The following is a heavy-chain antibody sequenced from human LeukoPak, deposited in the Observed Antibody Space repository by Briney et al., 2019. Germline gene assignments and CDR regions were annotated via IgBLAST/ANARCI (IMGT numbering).Heavy chain of an antibody. CDR2: IYHSGST. D-gene: IGHD3-9*01. V-gene: IGHV4-38-2*02. Sequence: SETLSLTCTVFGYSITTGYYWGWIRPPPGKGLEWIGSIYHSGSTFYNPSLKSRVTISVDASKNQFSLKLSSVTAADTAVYYCASHRAGYHLDWWGQGTLVTVSS. CDR3: ASHRAGYHLDW. CDR1: GYSITTGYY. J-gene: IGHJ4*02.